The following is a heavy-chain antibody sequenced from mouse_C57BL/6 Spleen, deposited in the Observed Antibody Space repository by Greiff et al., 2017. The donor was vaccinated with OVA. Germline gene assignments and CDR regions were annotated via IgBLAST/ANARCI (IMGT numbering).Heavy chain of an antibody. D-gene: IGHD1-1*01. J-gene: IGHJ1*03. V-gene: IGHV1-55*01. Sequence: QVQLQQPGAELVKPGASVKMSCKASGYTFTSYWITWVKQRPGQGLEWIGDIYPGSGSTNYNEKFKSKATLTVDTSSSTAYMQLSSLTSEDSAVDYCARRGFAYYGSSGYFDVWGTGTTVTVSS. CDR3: ARRGFAYYGSSGYFDV. CDR2: IYPGSGST. CDR1: GYTFTSYW.